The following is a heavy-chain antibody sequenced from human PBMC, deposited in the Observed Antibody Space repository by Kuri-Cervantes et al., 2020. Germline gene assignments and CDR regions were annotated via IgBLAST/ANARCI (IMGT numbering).Heavy chain of an antibody. CDR1: GFTFDDYG. V-gene: IGHV4-4*07. CDR2: IYTSGST. J-gene: IGHJ4*02. Sequence: ESLKISCAASGFTFDDYGMSWIRQPAGKGLEWIGRIYTSGSTNYNPSLKSRVTMSVDSSKNQFSLLLTSVTAADTAVYYCASSRGNYYGPIDYWGQGTLVTVSS. D-gene: IGHD1-26*01. CDR3: ASSRGNYYGPIDY.